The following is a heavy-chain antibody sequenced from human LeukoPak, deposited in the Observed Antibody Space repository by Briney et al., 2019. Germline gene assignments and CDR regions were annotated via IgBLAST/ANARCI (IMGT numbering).Heavy chain of an antibody. CDR1: GFTLSSYA. CDR3: AKPLSVHGSGWYEGYDY. D-gene: IGHD6-19*01. CDR2: ISGSGGST. J-gene: IGHJ4*02. V-gene: IGHV3-23*01. Sequence: GGSLRLSCAASGFTLSSYAMSWGRHAPRKGLEWVSAISGSGGSTYYAHSVKGRFTISRDNSKNTLYLQMNSLRAEDTAVYYCAKPLSVHGSGWYEGYDYWGQGTLVTVSS.